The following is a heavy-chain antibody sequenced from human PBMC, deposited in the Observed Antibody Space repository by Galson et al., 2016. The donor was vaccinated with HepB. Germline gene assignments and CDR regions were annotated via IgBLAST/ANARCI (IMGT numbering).Heavy chain of an antibody. Sequence: SLRLSCAASGFNFGAYSMNWVRQAPGKGLEWISYISNTRSVIHYADSVKGRFTISRDNVNNSLYLQMNSLRGEDTAVYYCARHSRPELGIEPPGTRWFDPWGQGTLVTDSS. D-gene: IGHD6-13*01. CDR3: ARHSRPELGIEPPGTRWFDP. CDR2: ISNTRSVI. CDR1: GFNFGAYS. J-gene: IGHJ5*02. V-gene: IGHV3-48*01.